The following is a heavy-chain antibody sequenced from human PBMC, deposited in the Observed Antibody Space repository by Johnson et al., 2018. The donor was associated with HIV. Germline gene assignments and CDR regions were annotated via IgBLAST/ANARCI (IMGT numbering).Heavy chain of an antibody. D-gene: IGHD2-21*02. CDR1: GFTFSNAW. Sequence: QVQLVESGGGLVKPGGSLRLSCAASGFTFSNAWMSWVRQAPGKGLEWLSYIRGSGSIIYYADSVKGRFTISRDNAKNSLYLQMNSLRAEDTAVYYCARDFTAVYCGGDCYAFDIWGQGTMVSVSS. CDR2: IRGSGSII. CDR3: ARDFTAVYCGGDCYAFDI. J-gene: IGHJ3*02. V-gene: IGHV3-11*04.